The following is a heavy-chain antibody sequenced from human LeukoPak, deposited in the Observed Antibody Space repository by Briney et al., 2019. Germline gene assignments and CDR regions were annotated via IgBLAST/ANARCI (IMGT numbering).Heavy chain of an antibody. J-gene: IGHJ4*02. Sequence: GGSLRLSCAASGFTFDDYAMQWVRQAPGKGLEWVSGISWNSGSIGYADSVKGRFTISRDNAKNSLYLQMNSLRAEDMALYYCAKDTDYDSSGGFDYWGQGTLVTVSS. CDR1: GFTFDDYA. CDR3: AKDTDYDSSGGFDY. V-gene: IGHV3-9*03. D-gene: IGHD3-22*01. CDR2: ISWNSGSI.